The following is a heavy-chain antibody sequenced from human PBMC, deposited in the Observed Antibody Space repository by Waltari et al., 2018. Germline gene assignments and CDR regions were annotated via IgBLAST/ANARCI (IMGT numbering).Heavy chain of an antibody. V-gene: IGHV4-61*02. Sequence: LQESGPXLVXXLQTLSXTCAXSSGSINVGINYWTWIRQPAGKGLEWIGHISTSGSTXYNPSLNSRVXMSIDTSKNQFSLKLTSXTAADTAIXYXARXVIPLAMEGFDXWGQGTLVTVSS. D-gene: IGHD2-2*01. J-gene: IGHJ5*02. CDR3: ARXVIPLAMEGFDX. CDR2: ISTSGST. CDR1: SGSINVGINY.